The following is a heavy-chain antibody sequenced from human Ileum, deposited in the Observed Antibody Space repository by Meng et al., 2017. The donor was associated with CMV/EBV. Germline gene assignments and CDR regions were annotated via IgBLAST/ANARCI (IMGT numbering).Heavy chain of an antibody. CDR1: GSISSYY. CDR3: ARETMEYGSGAFYWFDP. J-gene: IGHJ5*02. V-gene: IGHV4-59*01. Sequence: GSISSYYWSWIRQPPGKGLEWIGYIYYSGSTNYNPSLKSRVTISVDTSKNQFSLKLSSVTAADTAVYYCARETMEYGSGAFYWFDPWGQGTLVTVSS. D-gene: IGHD3-10*01. CDR2: IYYSGST.